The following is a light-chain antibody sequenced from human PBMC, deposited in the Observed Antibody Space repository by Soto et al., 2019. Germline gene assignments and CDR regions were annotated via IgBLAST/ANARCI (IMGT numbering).Light chain of an antibody. J-gene: IGLJ2*01. CDR1: GSDVGGYNY. Sequence: QSVLTQPASVSGSPGQSITISCTGIGSDVGGYNYVSWYQQHPGKAPKLMIYEVTNRPSGVSNRFSGSKSGNTASLTISGLQADDEADYYCSTYTSSSTLNVLFGGGTKVTVL. CDR3: STYTSSSTLNVL. CDR2: EVT. V-gene: IGLV2-14*01.